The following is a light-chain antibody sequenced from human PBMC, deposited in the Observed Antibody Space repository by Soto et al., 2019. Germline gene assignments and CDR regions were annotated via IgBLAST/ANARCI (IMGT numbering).Light chain of an antibody. CDR2: EVI. V-gene: IGLV2-14*01. CDR3: SSYTSTSTYV. CDR1: SSDVGGYHY. Sequence: QSVLAQPASVSGSPGQSITISCTGTSSDVGGYHYVSWYQQHPGKAPKLMIYEVINRPSGVSNRFSASKSGNTASLTISGLQAEDEADDYCSSYTSTSTYVFGTGTKVTVL. J-gene: IGLJ1*01.